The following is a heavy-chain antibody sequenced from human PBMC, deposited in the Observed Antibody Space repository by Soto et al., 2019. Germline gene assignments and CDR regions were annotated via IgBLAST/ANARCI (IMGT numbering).Heavy chain of an antibody. V-gene: IGHV4-30-4*01. CDR2: IYDGGRT. CDR1: GGSISTVDYW. D-gene: IGHD7-27*01. J-gene: IGHJ4*02. Sequence: QVQLQESGPGLVKPSQTLSLTCTVSGGSISTVDYWWSWIRQSPDMGLEWIGHIYDGGRTYNHPSRESRVTVSVDTSKSQRSLTLGSVSAADTAVYYCARGPSGDKVDSWGQGTLVTVSS. CDR3: ARGPSGDKVDS.